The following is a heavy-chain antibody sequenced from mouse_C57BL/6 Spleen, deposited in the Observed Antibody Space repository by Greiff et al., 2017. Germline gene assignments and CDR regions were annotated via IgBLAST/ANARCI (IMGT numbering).Heavy chain of an antibody. CDR2: ISSGGSYT. D-gene: IGHD2-4*01. Sequence: DVQLQESGGDLVKPGGSLKLSCAASGFTFSSYGMSWVRQTPDKRLEWVATISSGGSYTYYPDRVKGRFTISRDNAKNTLYLQMSSLKSEDTAMYYCARRDYDWFAYWGQGTLVTVSA. V-gene: IGHV5-6*01. J-gene: IGHJ3*01. CDR3: ARRDYDWFAY. CDR1: GFTFSSYG.